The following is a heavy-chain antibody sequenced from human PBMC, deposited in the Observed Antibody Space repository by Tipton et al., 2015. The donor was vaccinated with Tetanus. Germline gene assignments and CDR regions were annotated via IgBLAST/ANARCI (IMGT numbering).Heavy chain of an antibody. J-gene: IGHJ5*02. CDR2: IDRRGHVT. CDR3: ALPLLHPHSSSLVS. V-gene: IGHV3-43*01. D-gene: IGHD6-6*01. CDR1: GFNFGAYT. Sequence: GSLRLSCAASGFNFGAYTMHWLRQLPGKGLEWVSFIDRRGHVTSYADPVKGRFIISRDNSQSSLYLQMNGLRTEDTATYYCALPLLHPHSSSLVSWGQGTLVSVSS.